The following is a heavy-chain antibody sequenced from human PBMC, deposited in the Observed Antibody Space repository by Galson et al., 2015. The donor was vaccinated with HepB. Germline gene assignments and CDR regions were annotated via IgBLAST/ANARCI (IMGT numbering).Heavy chain of an antibody. Sequence: SLRLSCAASGFTFSSYAMHWVRQAPGKGLEWVAVISYDGSNKYYADSVKGRFTISRDNSKNTLYLQMNSLRAEDTAVYYCASTLYDYYGMDVWGQGTTVTVSS. D-gene: IGHD3-3*01. V-gene: IGHV3-30-3*01. CDR3: ASTLYDYYGMDV. CDR2: ISYDGSNK. J-gene: IGHJ6*02. CDR1: GFTFSSYA.